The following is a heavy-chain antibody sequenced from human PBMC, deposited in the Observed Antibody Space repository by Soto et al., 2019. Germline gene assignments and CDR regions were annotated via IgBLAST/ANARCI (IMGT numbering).Heavy chain of an antibody. V-gene: IGHV3-33*01. CDR1: KFTFNNYG. J-gene: IGHJ4*02. D-gene: IGHD3-10*01. CDR2: IWYDGSNK. CDR3: AGSGSYRWFDY. Sequence: QVQLVESGGGVVQPGRSLRLSCAASKFTFNNYGVQWVRQAPGKGLEWVAIIWYDGSNKYYADSVKGRFTISRDNSKNTLYLQMNSLRVEDTAVYYCAGSGSYRWFDYWGQGTLVTVSS.